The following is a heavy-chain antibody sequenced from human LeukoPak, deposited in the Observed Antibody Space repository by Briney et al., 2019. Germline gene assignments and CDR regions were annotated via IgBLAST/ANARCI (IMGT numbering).Heavy chain of an antibody. CDR3: ARDMVD. D-gene: IGHD2-15*01. J-gene: IGHJ4*02. Sequence: PGTSLRLSCAASGFTFSSYGMHWVRQAPGKGLEWVGVIGYDGNNKYYADSVKGRFTISRDNAKKTLYLQMNSLRAEDTAVYYCARDMVDWGQGTLVTVSS. CDR1: GFTFSSYG. V-gene: IGHV3-33*08. CDR2: IGYDGNNK.